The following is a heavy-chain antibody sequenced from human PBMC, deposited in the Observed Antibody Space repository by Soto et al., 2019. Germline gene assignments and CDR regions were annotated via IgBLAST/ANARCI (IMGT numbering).Heavy chain of an antibody. CDR3: ARIRCSGGSCYYFDY. CDR1: GFSLSTSGMC. D-gene: IGHD2-15*01. J-gene: IGHJ4*02. CDR2: IDWDDDK. Sequence: SGPTLVNPTPTLTLTCTFSGFSLSTSGMCVSWIRQPPGKALEGLARIDWDDDKYYGTSLKTRLTISKDTSKNQVVLTMTDMDPVDTATYYCARIRCSGGSCYYFDYWGQGTLVTVSS. V-gene: IGHV2-70*11.